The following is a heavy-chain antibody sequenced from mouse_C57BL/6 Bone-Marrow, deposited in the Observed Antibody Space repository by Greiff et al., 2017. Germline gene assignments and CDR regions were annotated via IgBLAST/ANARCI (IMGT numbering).Heavy chain of an antibody. Sequence: VQLQQSGAELVRPGASVKLSCTASGFNIKDAYMHWVKQRPEQGLEWIGWFDLENGDPAYASKFQGKATITADTSSTTAYLQLSSLASEDTAVYYCTTNSSVSDYWGKGTTLTVSS. V-gene: IGHV14-4*01. CDR2: FDLENGDP. D-gene: IGHD3-2*02. CDR1: GFNIKDAY. J-gene: IGHJ2*01. CDR3: TTNSSVSDY.